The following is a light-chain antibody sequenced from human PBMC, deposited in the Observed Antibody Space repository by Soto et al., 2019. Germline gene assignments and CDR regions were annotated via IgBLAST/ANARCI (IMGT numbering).Light chain of an antibody. CDR1: QSVSSN. CDR3: QQYNNWPPWT. CDR2: GAS. V-gene: IGKV3-15*01. J-gene: IGKJ1*01. Sequence: EIVMTRSPATLSVTPMEIASLSCMPSQSVSSNLAWYQQKPGQAPRLLIYGASTRATGIPARFSGSGSGTEFTLTISSLQSEDFAVYYCQQYNNWPPWTFGQGTKV.